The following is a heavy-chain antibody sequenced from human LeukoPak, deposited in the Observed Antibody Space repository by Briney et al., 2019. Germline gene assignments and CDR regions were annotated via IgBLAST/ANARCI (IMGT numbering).Heavy chain of an antibody. D-gene: IGHD4-23*01. J-gene: IGHJ5*02. CDR2: ISAYNGNT. Sequence: ASVKVSCKASGYTFTSYGISWVRQAPGQGLEWMGWISAYNGNTNYAQKLQGRVTMTTDTSTSTAYMELRSLRSDDTAVYFCARSNYGGKRWFDPWGQGTLVIVSS. CDR1: GYTFTSYG. V-gene: IGHV1-18*01. CDR3: ARSNYGGKRWFDP.